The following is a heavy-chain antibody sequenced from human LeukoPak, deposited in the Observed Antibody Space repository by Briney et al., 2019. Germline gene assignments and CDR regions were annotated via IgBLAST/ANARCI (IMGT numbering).Heavy chain of an antibody. J-gene: IGHJ4*02. CDR3: ANYRS. V-gene: IGHV3-23*01. Sequence: GGSLRLSCAGSGFTFSSYAMSWVRQAPGKGLEWVSGISGSGSSTHYADSVRGRFTISRDNSKSTLYLQMSSLRDEDTAVYYCANYRSWGQGTLVTVSS. D-gene: IGHD1-14*01. CDR2: ISGSGSST. CDR1: GFTFSSYA.